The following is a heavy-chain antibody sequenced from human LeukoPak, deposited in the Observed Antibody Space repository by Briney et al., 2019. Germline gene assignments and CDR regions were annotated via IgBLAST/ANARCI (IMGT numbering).Heavy chain of an antibody. CDR2: INPNSGGT. CDR1: GYTFTGYY. J-gene: IGHJ4*02. V-gene: IGHV1-2*02. CDR3: AREYSSSSGDY. Sequence: GASVKVSCKVSGYTFTGYYMHWVRQAPGQGLEWMGWINPNSGGTDYAQKFQGRVTMTRDTSISTAYMELSRLRSDDTAVYYCAREYSSSSGDYWGQGTLVTVSS. D-gene: IGHD6-6*01.